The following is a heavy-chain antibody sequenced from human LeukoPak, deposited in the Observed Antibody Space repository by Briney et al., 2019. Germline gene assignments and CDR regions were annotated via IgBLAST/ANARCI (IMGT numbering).Heavy chain of an antibody. CDR1: GGSFSGYY. CDR3: ARANWAYGGNYDY. V-gene: IGHV4-34*01. D-gene: IGHD4-23*01. Sequence: PSETLSLTCAVYGGSFSGYYWSWIRQPPGRGLEWIGEINHSGSTNYNPSLKSRVTISVDTSKNQFSLKLSSVTAADTAVYYCARANWAYGGNYDYWGQGTLVTVSS. J-gene: IGHJ4*02. CDR2: INHSGST.